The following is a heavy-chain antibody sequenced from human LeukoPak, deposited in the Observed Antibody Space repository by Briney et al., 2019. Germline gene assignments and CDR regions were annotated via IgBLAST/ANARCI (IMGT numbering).Heavy chain of an antibody. D-gene: IGHD1-26*01. V-gene: IGHV4-34*01. Sequence: SETLSLTCAVYGGSFSGYNFFSGYYWSWVRQPPGKGLEWIGEINHSGSTNYNPSLKSRVTISVDTSKNQFSLKLTSVTAADTAVYFCARGRWEVRFGSWGQGTLVTVSS. CDR2: INHSGST. J-gene: IGHJ4*02. CDR3: ARGRWEVRFGS. CDR1: GGSFSGYNFFSGYY.